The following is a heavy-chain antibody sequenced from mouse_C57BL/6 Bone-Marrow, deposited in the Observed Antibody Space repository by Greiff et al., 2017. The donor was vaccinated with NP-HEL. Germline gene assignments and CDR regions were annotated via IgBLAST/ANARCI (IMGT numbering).Heavy chain of an antibody. Sequence: QVQLQQSGAELVRPGASVKLSCKASGYTFKGYGISWVKQRTGQGLEWIGGIYPKSGNTNYNQKFKGKATLTADKSSSTAYMQLRSLTSEDSAVYYCAREGEGSALGGRGKGTTVTASS. D-gene: IGHD3-3*01. CDR3: AREGEGSALGG. V-gene: IGHV1-81*01. J-gene: IGHJ1*03. CDR2: IYPKSGNT. CDR1: GYTFKGYG.